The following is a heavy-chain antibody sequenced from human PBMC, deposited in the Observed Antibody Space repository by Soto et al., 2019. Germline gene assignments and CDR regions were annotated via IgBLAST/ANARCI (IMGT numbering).Heavy chain of an antibody. Sequence: GKGLEWVAVISYDGSNKYYADSVKGRFTISRDNSKNTLYLQMNSLRAEDTALFFQAEDGIGDHGTVSAFLLNRSSDL. D-gene: IGHD2-15*01. V-gene: IGHV3-30-3*01. J-gene: IGHJ2*01. CDR2: ISYDGSNK. CDR3: AEDGIGDHGTVSAFLLNRSSDL.